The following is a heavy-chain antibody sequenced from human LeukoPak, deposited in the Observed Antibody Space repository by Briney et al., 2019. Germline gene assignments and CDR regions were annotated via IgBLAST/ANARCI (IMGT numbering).Heavy chain of an antibody. Sequence: NPSETLSLTCTVSGGSISSYYWTWIRQPPGKGLEWIGYIYYSGSTNYNPSLKSRVTISVDTSKNQFSLKLTSVTAADTAVYYCARGVNRGYFDYCGQGTLVTVSS. CDR3: ARGVNRGYFDY. CDR2: IYYSGST. D-gene: IGHD2-21*01. V-gene: IGHV4-59*01. CDR1: GGSISSYY. J-gene: IGHJ4*02.